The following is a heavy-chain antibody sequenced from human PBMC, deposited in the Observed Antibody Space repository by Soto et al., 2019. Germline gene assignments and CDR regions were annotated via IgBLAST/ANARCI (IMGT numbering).Heavy chain of an antibody. V-gene: IGHV4-59*01. Sequence: QEQLQESGPGLVKPSETLSLTCTVSGGSIDHYYWSWIRHPPGKGLEWIGQISDSGNTKYNHSLRSRVTISVDTSKNQYSLKVTSVTAADTAIYYCARDSSSWVPYHDIDIWGQGATVVVSS. CDR1: GGSIDHYY. CDR2: ISDSGNT. D-gene: IGHD3-16*01. J-gene: IGHJ6*02. CDR3: ARDSSSWVPYHDIDI.